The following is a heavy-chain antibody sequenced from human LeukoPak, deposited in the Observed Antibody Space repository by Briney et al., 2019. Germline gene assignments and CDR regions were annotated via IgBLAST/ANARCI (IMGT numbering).Heavy chain of an antibody. CDR2: ISGGGDLT. CDR3: ARVVRGGATGTDY. D-gene: IGHD1-1*01. V-gene: IGHV3-21*01. Sequence: GGSLRLSCGASGSTFSNYVMSWVRQAPGKGLEWVSAISGGGDLTYYADSVKGRFTISRDNAKNSLYLQMNSLRAEDTAVYYCARVVRGGATGTDYWGQGTLVTVSS. CDR1: GSTFSNYV. J-gene: IGHJ4*02.